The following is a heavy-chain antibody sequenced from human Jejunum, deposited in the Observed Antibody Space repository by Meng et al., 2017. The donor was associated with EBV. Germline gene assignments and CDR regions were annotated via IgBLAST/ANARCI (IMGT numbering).Heavy chain of an antibody. D-gene: IGHD2-8*02. CDR1: GFTFSSSW. Sequence: GQLVESGGALVQPGGSLRLSCAASGFTFSSSWMHWVRQAPGKGLVWVSRINEDGATTTYADSVKGRFTISRDNAKNTLYLQMNSLRAEDTAVYYCSRDLVGSNDYWGQGTLVTVSS. J-gene: IGHJ4*02. CDR2: INEDGATT. V-gene: IGHV3-74*01. CDR3: SRDLVGSNDY.